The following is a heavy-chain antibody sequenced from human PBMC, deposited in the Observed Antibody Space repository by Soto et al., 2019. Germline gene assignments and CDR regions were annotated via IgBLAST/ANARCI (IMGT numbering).Heavy chain of an antibody. CDR2: IIPVFNTT. CDR3: ASRQTSDITSFHF. D-gene: IGHD5-12*01. J-gene: IGHJ4*02. CDR1: GGTFIFYG. V-gene: IGHV1-69*01. Sequence: QVQLVQSGAVVKKPGSSVKVSCRASGGTFIFYGISWVRQAPGQGLEWIGGIIPVFNTTHYAQNFKGTVTITADESTSTAYLEPSGLRSEDTAIYYCASRQTSDITSFHFWGQGTPVIVSS.